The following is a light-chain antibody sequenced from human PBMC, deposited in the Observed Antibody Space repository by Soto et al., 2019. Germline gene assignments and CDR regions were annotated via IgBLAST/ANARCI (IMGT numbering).Light chain of an antibody. CDR3: QQYVGWT. V-gene: IGKV3-20*01. CDR2: GAS. Sequence: ETVLTQSPGTLSLSPGERATLSCRASHIVGSSHLAWYQQKPGQAPRLLIYGASSRATGVPDRFSGSGSGTDFTLTISRLEPEDSAVYYCQQYVGWTFGQGTKVEIK. J-gene: IGKJ1*01. CDR1: HIVGSSH.